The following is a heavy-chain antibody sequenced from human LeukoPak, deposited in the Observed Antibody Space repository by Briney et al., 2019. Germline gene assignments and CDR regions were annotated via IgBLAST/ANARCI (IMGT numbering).Heavy chain of an antibody. CDR1: GYTFTGYY. CDR2: INPNSGGT. Sequence: ASVKASCKASGYTFTGYYMHWVRQAPGQGLEWMGWINPNSGGTNYAQKFQGRVTMTRDTSISTAYMELSRLRSDDTAVYYCARVPGFCSGGSCYFWGQGTLVTVSS. V-gene: IGHV1-2*02. CDR3: ARVPGFCSGGSCYF. J-gene: IGHJ4*02. D-gene: IGHD2-15*01.